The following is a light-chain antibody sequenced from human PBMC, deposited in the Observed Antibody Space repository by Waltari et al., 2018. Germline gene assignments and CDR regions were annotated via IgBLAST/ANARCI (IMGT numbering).Light chain of an antibody. J-gene: IGKJ1*01. CDR3: QKYVSLPAT. Sequence: STQSPGTLTLSPAERATLSCWASQSVSKYLAWYQQKPGQAPRLLIYDASTRATGIPDRFGGSGSGTDFSLTISRLEPEDFAVYYCQKYVSLPATFGQGTKVEIK. CDR1: QSVSKY. V-gene: IGKV3-20*01. CDR2: DAS.